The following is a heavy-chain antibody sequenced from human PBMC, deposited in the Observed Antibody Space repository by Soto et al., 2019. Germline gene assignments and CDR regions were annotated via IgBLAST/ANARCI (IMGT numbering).Heavy chain of an antibody. J-gene: IGHJ4*02. V-gene: IGHV4-34*01. CDR2: IKESGFA. Sequence: SETLSLTCGVYNGSFSDYFWNWIRQPPGKGLEWIGEIKESGFATYNPSLKRRVTMSVDTANNQFSLKVTSVTAADTAVYYCARGKSRGPLYYFDTWGQGTLVTVSS. D-gene: IGHD6-19*01. CDR3: ARGKSRGPLYYFDT. CDR1: NGSFSDYF.